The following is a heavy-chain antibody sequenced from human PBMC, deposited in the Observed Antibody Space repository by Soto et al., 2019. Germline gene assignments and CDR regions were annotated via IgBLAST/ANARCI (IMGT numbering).Heavy chain of an antibody. CDR1: GYKFTTYG. CDR2: ISTYSGNT. Sequence: QIQLVQSGAEVKKPGASVNISCKASGYKFTTYGVTWVRQAPGHGLEWMGGISTYSGNTDYTQTFQDRVTMTTDTSTSTEYMEVRSLRSDDTGVYYCARGVGTNSLDVWGPGTTVTVSS. CDR3: ARGVGTNSLDV. D-gene: IGHD7-27*01. V-gene: IGHV1-18*01. J-gene: IGHJ6*02.